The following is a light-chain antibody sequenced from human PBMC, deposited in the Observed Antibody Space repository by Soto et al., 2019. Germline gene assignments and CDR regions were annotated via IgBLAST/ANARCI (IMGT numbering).Light chain of an antibody. CDR2: SAS. CDR1: QNIRTY. Sequence: DRQRAESPYCLAAGGGGSVTITCRASQNIRTYLNWYQQNPGRAPKLLIHSASALPSGVPSRFSGSGSGTEFTLTMSGLQPEDFASYYCQQGHSTPYTFGQGTKVDI. V-gene: IGKV1-39*01. J-gene: IGKJ2*01. CDR3: QQGHSTPYT.